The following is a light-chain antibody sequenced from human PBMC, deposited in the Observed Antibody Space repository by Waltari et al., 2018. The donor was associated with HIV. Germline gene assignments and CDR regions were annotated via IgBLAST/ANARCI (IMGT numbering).Light chain of an antibody. Sequence: SYVLTQPPSVSVAPGQTARHPCGGANIGMTNAHWYLQKPGQAPVLVVHDDSDRPSGIPERFSGSNSGNTATLTISTVEAGDEADYYCQVWDSTSDHCVFGGGTKLTVL. CDR1: NIGMTN. CDR3: QVWDSTSDHCV. V-gene: IGLV3-21*02. CDR2: DDS. J-gene: IGLJ2*01.